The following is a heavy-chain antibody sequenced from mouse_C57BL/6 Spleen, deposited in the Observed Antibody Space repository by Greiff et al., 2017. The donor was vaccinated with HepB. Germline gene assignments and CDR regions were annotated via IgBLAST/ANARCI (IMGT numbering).Heavy chain of an antibody. V-gene: IGHV5-4*01. CDR2: ISDGGSYT. J-gene: IGHJ2*01. CDR1: GFTFSSYA. D-gene: IGHD1-1*01. Sequence: EVKLVESGGGLVKPGGSLKLSCAASGFTFSSYAMSWVRQTPEKRLEWVATISDGGSYTYYPDNVKGRFTISRDNAKNNLYLQMSHLKSEDTAMYYCARDTIYYGSSFDYWGQGTTLTVSS. CDR3: ARDTIYYGSSFDY.